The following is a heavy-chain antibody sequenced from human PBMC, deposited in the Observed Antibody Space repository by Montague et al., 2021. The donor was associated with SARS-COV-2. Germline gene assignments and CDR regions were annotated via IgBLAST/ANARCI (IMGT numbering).Heavy chain of an antibody. Sequence: ETLSLTCTVSGDSTSCPNCYWGWIRQAPGKGLDWIGTIYNSGTTXYNPSLKSRLTISIDTSKNQFSLKLTSVTAADTAVYYCARHRNYGDHSLDNWFHPWGQGTLVTVSS. CDR3: ARHRNYGDHSLDNWFHP. CDR1: GDSTSCPNCY. CDR2: IYNSGTT. J-gene: IGHJ5*02. D-gene: IGHD4-17*01. V-gene: IGHV4-39*01.